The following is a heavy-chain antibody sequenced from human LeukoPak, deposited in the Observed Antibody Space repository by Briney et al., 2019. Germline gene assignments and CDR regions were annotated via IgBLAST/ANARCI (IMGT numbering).Heavy chain of an antibody. CDR2: IKQDGSEI. D-gene: IGHD5-18*01. V-gene: IGHV3-7*03. CDR3: AKVVDTAIFDY. J-gene: IGHJ4*02. Sequence: GGSLRLSCAASGFTFSGYWMSWVRQTPEKGLEWVANIKQDGSEIYYVDSVKGRFTISRDNAKNSLYLQMNSLRAEDTALYYCAKVVDTAIFDYWGQGTLVTVSS. CDR1: GFTFSGYW.